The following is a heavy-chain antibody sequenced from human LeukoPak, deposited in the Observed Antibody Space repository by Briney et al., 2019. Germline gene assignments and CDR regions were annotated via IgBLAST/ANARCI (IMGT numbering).Heavy chain of an antibody. V-gene: IGHV1-18*01. J-gene: IGHJ4*02. Sequence: GASVKVSCKASGYTFTSYGISWVRQAPGQGLEWMGWISAYNGNTNYAQKLQGRVTMTTDTSTSTAYMELRSLRSDDTAVYYCARGGGEYYDILTGYYKEGHFDYWGQGTLVTVSS. CDR2: ISAYNGNT. D-gene: IGHD3-9*01. CDR1: GYTFTSYG. CDR3: ARGGGEYYDILTGYYKEGHFDY.